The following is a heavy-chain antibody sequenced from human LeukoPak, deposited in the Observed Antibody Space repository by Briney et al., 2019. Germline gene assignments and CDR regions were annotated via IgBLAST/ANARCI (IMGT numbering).Heavy chain of an antibody. J-gene: IGHJ4*02. D-gene: IGHD5-18*01. CDR3: TTFYVDTAMAIDY. CDR1: GFTFSNAW. CDR2: IKSKTDGGTT. Sequence: PGGSLRLSCAASGFTFSNAWMSWVRQAPGKGLEWVGRIKSKTDGGTTDYAAPVKGRFTISRDDSKNTLYLQMNSLKTEDTAVYYCTTFYVDTAMAIDYWGQGTLVTVSS. V-gene: IGHV3-15*01.